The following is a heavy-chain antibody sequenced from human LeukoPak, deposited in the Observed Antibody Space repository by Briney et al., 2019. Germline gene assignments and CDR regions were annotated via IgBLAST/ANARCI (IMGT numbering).Heavy chain of an antibody. Sequence: PSQTLSLTCTVSGGSISSGSYYWSWIRQPAGKGLESIGRIYTSGSTNYNPSLKSRVTISVDTSKNQFSLKLSSVTAADTAVYYCASTTGFKVYWGQGTLVTVSS. V-gene: IGHV4-61*02. J-gene: IGHJ4*02. D-gene: IGHD1-1*01. CDR2: IYTSGST. CDR1: GGSISSGSYY. CDR3: ASTTGFKVY.